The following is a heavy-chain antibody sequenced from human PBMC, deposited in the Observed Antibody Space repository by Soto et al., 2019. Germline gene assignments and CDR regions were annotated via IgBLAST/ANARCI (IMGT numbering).Heavy chain of an antibody. CDR2: IYYSGTT. CDR1: GGSISSGGYY. V-gene: IGHV4-31*03. J-gene: IGHJ4*02. CDR3: ARQATGWYPDY. Sequence: QVQLQESGPGLVKPSQTLSLTCNVSGGSISSGGYYWSWISQHPGKGLEWIGYIYYSGTTNYNPSLKSRLTISVDTSKNQFSLKLSSVTAADTAVYYCARQATGWYPDYWGQGTLVTVSS. D-gene: IGHD6-19*01.